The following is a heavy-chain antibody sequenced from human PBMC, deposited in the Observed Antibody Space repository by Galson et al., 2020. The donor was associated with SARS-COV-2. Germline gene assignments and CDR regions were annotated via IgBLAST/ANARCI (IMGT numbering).Heavy chain of an antibody. Sequence: GGSLRLSCTATGFSFSSYWMNWVRQAPGKGLELVATINHDGSGEFYADSVKGRFTISRDNSKNSLNLQMNKLRVEDTAVYYCARGSGTYVRYFELSCRGTLVSVSS. CDR1: GFSFSSYW. J-gene: IGHJ2*01. CDR2: INHDGSGE. D-gene: IGHD1-26*01. CDR3: ARGSGTYVRYFEL. V-gene: IGHV3-7*01.